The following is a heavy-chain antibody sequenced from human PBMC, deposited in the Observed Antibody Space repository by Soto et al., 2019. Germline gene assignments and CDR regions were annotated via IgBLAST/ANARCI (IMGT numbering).Heavy chain of an antibody. D-gene: IGHD6-13*01. J-gene: IGHJ4*02. V-gene: IGHV4-31*03. Sequence: QVQLQESGPGLVKASQTLSLTCTVSGGSVSSGGYYWSWIRQHAGKGLEWLGFISYSGTSYYSPSLNSRVTISVDTSKNQFSLNLSSVTAADTAVYFCSRGTSSAFDSWGQGTLVTVSS. CDR2: ISYSGTS. CDR1: GGSVSSGGYY. CDR3: SRGTSSAFDS.